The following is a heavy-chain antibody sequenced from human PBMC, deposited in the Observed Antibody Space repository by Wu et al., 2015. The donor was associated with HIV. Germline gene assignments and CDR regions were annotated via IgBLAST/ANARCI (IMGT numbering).Heavy chain of an antibody. J-gene: IGHJ3*02. V-gene: IGHV1-69-2*01. CDR3: ATGRNGCSGGSCYNAFDI. Sequence: EVQLVQSGAEVKKPGATVKISCKVSGYTFTDYYMHWVHQAPGKGLEWMGLVDPEDGETIYAEKFQGRVTITADTSTDTAYMELSSLRSEDTAVYYCATGRNGCSGGSCYNAFDIWGQGTMVTVSS. D-gene: IGHD2-15*01. CDR1: GYTFTDYY. CDR2: VDPEDGET.